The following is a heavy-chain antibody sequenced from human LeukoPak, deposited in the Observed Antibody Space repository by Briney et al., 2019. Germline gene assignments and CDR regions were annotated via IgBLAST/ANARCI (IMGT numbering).Heavy chain of an antibody. CDR3: AKPQGSGSYNNLDY. V-gene: IGHV3-23*01. CDR2: ISGSGGST. Sequence: GGSLRLSCAASGFTFSSYAMSWVRQAPGKGLEWVSAISGSGGSTYYADSVKGQFTISRDNSKNTLYLQMNSLRAEDTAAYYCAKPQGSGSYNNLDYWGQGTLVTVSS. J-gene: IGHJ4*02. D-gene: IGHD3-10*01. CDR1: GFTFSSYA.